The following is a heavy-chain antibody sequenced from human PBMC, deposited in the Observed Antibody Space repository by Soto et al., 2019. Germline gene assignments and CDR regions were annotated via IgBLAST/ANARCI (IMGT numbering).Heavy chain of an antibody. J-gene: IGHJ6*02. D-gene: IGHD2-2*02. CDR1: GFTLSTYS. CDR3: AREYTAWPLAYGLDV. V-gene: IGHV3-21*01. Sequence: GGSLRLSCVGSGFTLSTYSINWVRQAPGKGLEWVSSISSRSDIYYADSVKGRFTISRDNAKNSVSLQMNSLRAEDTAVYYCAREYTAWPLAYGLDVWGQGTTVTVSS. CDR2: ISSRSDI.